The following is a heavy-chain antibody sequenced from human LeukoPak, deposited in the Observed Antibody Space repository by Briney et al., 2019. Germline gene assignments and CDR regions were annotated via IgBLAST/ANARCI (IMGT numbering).Heavy chain of an antibody. CDR3: ARLQGPYSSGWAFDY. CDR1: GYTFTGYY. Sequence: ASVKVSCKASGYTFTGYYMHWVRQAPGQGLEWMGWTNPNSGGTNYAQKFQGWVTMTRDTSISAAYVELSRLRSDDTAVYYCARLQGPYSSGWAFDYWGQGTLVTVSS. CDR2: TNPNSGGT. V-gene: IGHV1-2*04. J-gene: IGHJ4*02. D-gene: IGHD6-19*01.